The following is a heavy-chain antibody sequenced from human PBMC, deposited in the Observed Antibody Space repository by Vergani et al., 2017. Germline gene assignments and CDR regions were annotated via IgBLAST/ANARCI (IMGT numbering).Heavy chain of an antibody. CDR1: GYTFTSYG. CDR2: ISAYNGNT. D-gene: IGHD3-22*01. Sequence: QVQLVQSGAEVKKPGASVKVSCKASGYTFTSYGISWVRQAPGQGLEWMGWISAYNGNTNYAQKLQGRVTMTTDTSTSTAYMELRSLRSDDTAVYYCAREVSSRVYYYDSSGYYYLYWYFVLWGRGTLVTVSS. CDR3: AREVSSRVYYYDSSGYYYLYWYFVL. V-gene: IGHV1-18*01. J-gene: IGHJ2*01.